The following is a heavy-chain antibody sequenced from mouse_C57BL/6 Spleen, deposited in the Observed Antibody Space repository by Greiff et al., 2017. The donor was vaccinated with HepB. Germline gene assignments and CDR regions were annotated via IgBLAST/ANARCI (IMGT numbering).Heavy chain of an antibody. V-gene: IGHV1-15*01. CDR2: IDPETGGT. J-gene: IGHJ1*03. Sequence: QVQLQQSGAELVRPGASVTLSCKASGYTFTDYEMHWVKQTPVHGLEWIGAIDPETGGTAYNQKFKGKAILTADKSSSTAYMELRSLTFEDSAVYYCTRWDDYDWYFDVWGTGTTVTVSS. CDR3: TRWDDYDWYFDV. CDR1: GYTFTDYE. D-gene: IGHD2-4*01.